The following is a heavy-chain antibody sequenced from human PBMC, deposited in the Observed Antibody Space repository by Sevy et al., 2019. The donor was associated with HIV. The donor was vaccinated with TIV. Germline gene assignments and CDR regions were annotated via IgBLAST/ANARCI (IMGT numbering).Heavy chain of an antibody. J-gene: IGHJ4*01. V-gene: IGHV3-7*01. CDR1: GFSFSIYW. CDR3: VREGLGGYSYSLDY. CDR2: MKQDGSEE. Sequence: GGSLRLSCAASGFSFSIYWMSWVRQAPGKGLEWVATMKQDGSEEDYVDSVKGRFTIYRDNAKNSLFLQMNSLSAEDTAVYYCVREGLGGYSYSLDYWGHGTLVTVSS. D-gene: IGHD5-18*01.